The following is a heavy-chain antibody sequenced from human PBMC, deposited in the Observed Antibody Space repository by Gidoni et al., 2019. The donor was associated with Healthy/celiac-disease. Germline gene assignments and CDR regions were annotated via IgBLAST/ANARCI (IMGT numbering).Heavy chain of an antibody. D-gene: IGHD6-19*01. V-gene: IGHV1-18*01. J-gene: IGHJ4*02. CDR1: GYTFTSYG. CDR3: ASGYSSGWYPYYFDY. CDR2: ISVYNGTT. Sequence: QVQLVQSGAEVKKPGASVKVSCKASGYTFTSYGISWVRQSPGQGLEWMGWISVYNGTTNYAQKLQGRVTMTTDTSTSTAYMELRSLRSDDTAVYYCASGYSSGWYPYYFDYWGQGTLVTVSS.